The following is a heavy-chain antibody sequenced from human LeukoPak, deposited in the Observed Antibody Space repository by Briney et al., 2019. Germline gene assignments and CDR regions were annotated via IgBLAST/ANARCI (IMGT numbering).Heavy chain of an antibody. CDR2: ISGGSNTI. CDR1: GFTFSSYA. J-gene: IGHJ6*02. V-gene: IGHV3-48*04. Sequence: GGSLRLSCAASGFTFSSYAMNWVRQAPGKGLDWLSYISGGSNTIYYADSVKGRFTISRDNARNSLYLQMNNLRAEDTAVYYCAKDRDIILTGHGMDVWGQGTTVTVSS. CDR3: AKDRDIILTGHGMDV. D-gene: IGHD3-9*01.